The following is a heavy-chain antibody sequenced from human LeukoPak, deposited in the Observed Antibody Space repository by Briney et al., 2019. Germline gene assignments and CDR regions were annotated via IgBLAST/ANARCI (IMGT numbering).Heavy chain of an antibody. CDR2: ISGSGGRT. V-gene: IGHV3-23*01. CDR3: AKDRPPRYCSSTSCQADAFDI. CDR1: GFTFSSYA. Sequence: GGSLRLSCAASGFTFSSYAMNWVRQAPGKGLEWVSSISGSGGRTYYADSVKGRFTISRDNSKNTVYLQMNSLRAEDTAVYYCAKDRPPRYCSSTSCQADAFDIWGQGTMVTVSS. J-gene: IGHJ3*02. D-gene: IGHD2-2*01.